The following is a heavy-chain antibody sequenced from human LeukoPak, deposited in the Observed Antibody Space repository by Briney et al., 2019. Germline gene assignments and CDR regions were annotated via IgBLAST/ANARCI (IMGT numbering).Heavy chain of an antibody. CDR3: ARDVIGGDTLDS. CDR1: GFIFSSYS. D-gene: IGHD2-21*02. J-gene: IGHJ4*02. CDR2: IVEDGSQK. V-gene: IGHV3-7*01. Sequence: DPGGSLRLSCAASGFIFSSYSMAWVRQTPGKGLEWVASIVEDGSQKYYVDSVKGRFTISRDNAKNSLYLQMNSLEAEDTAVYYCARDVIGGDTLDSWGQGTLVTVSS.